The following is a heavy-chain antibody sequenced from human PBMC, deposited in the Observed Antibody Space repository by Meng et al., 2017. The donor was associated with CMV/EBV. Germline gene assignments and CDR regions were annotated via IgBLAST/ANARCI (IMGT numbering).Heavy chain of an antibody. J-gene: IGHJ6*02. CDR1: GFTFSSYS. CDR2: ISSSSSTI. D-gene: IGHD3-22*01. V-gene: IGHV3-48*04. CDR3: ARADDSSGYSYYYYYGMDV. Sequence: GGSLRLSCAASGFTFSSYSMNWVRQAPGKGLEWVSYISSSSSTIYYADSVKGRFTISRDNAKNSLYLQMNSLRAEDTAVYYCARADDSSGYSYYYYYGMDVWGQGTTVTVSS.